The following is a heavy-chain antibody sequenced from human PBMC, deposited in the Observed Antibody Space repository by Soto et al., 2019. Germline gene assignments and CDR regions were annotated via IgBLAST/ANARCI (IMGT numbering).Heavy chain of an antibody. CDR2: IHTSGSP. CDR3: ATGGTYFDY. Sequence: PSETLSLTCPVSGCSISSYYCSWIRQAAGKGLEWIGRIHTSGSPNYNPSLKSRVTMSADTSKSQFSLKLTSVTAADTAVYYCATGGTYFDYWGQGTLVTVSS. CDR1: GCSISSYY. V-gene: IGHV4-4*07. J-gene: IGHJ4*02.